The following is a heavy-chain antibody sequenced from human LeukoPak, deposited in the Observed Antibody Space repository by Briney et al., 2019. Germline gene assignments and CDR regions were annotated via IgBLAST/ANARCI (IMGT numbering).Heavy chain of an antibody. CDR1: GFTFSSYG. CDR2: ITGSGGTT. D-gene: IGHD2/OR15-2a*01. J-gene: IGHJ6*03. V-gene: IGHV3-23*01. CDR3: AKGGNIRVLDYYYYMDV. Sequence: GGTLRLSCAASGFTFSSYGMSWVRQAPGKGLGWVSGITGSGGTTYYADSVKGRFTISRDNSKNTLYMQMNSLGAEDTAVYYCAKGGNIRVLDYYYYMDVWGKGTTVTVSS.